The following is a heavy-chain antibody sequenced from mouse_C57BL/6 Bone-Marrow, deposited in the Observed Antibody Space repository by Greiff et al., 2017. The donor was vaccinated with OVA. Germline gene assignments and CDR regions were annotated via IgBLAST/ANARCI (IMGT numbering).Heavy chain of an antibody. D-gene: IGHD1-1*01. J-gene: IGHJ3*01. V-gene: IGHV1-64*01. CDR3: ATPYYYYGSSWFAY. CDR1: GYTFTSYW. Sequence: QVHVKQSGAELVKPGASVKLSCKASGYTFTSYWMHWVKQRPGQGLEWIGMIHPNSGSTNYNEKFKSKATLTVDKSSSTAYMQLSSLTSEDSAVYYCATPYYYYGSSWFAYWGQGTLVTVSA. CDR2: IHPNSGST.